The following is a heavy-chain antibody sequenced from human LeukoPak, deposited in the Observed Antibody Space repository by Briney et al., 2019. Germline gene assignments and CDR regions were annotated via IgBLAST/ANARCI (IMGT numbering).Heavy chain of an antibody. V-gene: IGHV3-23*01. CDR3: ARDPNGITMIVVVNPVDY. D-gene: IGHD3-22*01. J-gene: IGHJ4*02. Sequence: GGSLRLSCAASGFTFSSYAMSWVRQAPGKGLEWVSAISGSGGSTYYADSVKGRFTISRDNSKNTLYLQMNSLRAEDTAVYYCARDPNGITMIVVVNPVDYWGQGTLVTVSS. CDR2: ISGSGGST. CDR1: GFTFSSYA.